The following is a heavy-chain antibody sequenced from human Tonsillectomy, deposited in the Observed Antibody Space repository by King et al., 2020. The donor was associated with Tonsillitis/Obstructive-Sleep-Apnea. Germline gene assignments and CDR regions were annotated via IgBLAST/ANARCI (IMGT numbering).Heavy chain of an antibody. V-gene: IGHV1-18*01. D-gene: IGHD3-22*01. CDR2: SRPYNGDT. Sequence: QLVQSGAEVKKPGASVKVSCKASGYTFTSYDITWVRQAPGQGLEWMGWSRPYNGDTNYAQKLQGRVTMTSDTSTSTAYMELRSLRSDDTAVYYCASDYYDSSGYYDGYFQHWGQGTLVTVSS. CDR3: ASDYYDSSGYYDGYFQH. J-gene: IGHJ1*01. CDR1: GYTFTSYD.